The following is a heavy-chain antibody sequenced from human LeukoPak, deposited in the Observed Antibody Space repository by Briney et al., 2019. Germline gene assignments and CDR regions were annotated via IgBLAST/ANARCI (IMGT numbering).Heavy chain of an antibody. CDR2: ISGSSNYI. CDR3: ARDRDSGDYAVGFDP. D-gene: IGHD4-17*01. V-gene: IGHV3-21*01. J-gene: IGHJ5*02. Sequence: GVSLRLSSAASGFTFSIYSMNWVRQAPGKGLEWISSISGSSNYIYYADSVKDGFTISRDNAKNSLSLQMTSLRAEETAVYYCARDRDSGDYAVGFDPWGQGTLVTVSS. CDR1: GFTFSIYS.